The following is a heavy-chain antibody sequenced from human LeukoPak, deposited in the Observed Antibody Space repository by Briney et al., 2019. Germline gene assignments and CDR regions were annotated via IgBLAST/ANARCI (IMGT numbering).Heavy chain of an antibody. CDR2: INPSGRST. D-gene: IGHD1-26*01. V-gene: IGHV1-46*01. J-gene: IGHJ4*02. Sequence: ASVKLACKAYAHTFTSYYMHFVRRATGQGLDWMGIINPSGRSTSYAQKFQGRVTMTRDMSTSTVNMTLSSLRSEDTDVYYCARDRGWKLRWSELDYWGQGTLVTVSS. CDR1: AHTFTSYY. CDR3: ARDRGWKLRWSELDY.